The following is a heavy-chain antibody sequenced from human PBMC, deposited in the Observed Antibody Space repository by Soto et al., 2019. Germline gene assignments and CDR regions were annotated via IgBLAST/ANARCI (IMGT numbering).Heavy chain of an antibody. V-gene: IGHV4-31*03. CDR2: IYYSGST. CDR3: AREADRLVMNSNAWGAQRGAFDI. CDR1: GGSISSGGYY. D-gene: IGHD3-16*01. Sequence: SETLSLTCTVSGGSISSGGYYWSWIRQHPGKGLEWIGYIYYSGSTYYNPSLKSRVTISVDTSKNQFSLKLSSVTAADTAVYYCAREADRLVMNSNAWGAQRGAFDIWGQGTMVTVSS. J-gene: IGHJ3*02.